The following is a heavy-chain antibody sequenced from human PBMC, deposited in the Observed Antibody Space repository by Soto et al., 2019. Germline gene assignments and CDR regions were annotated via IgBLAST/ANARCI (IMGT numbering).Heavy chain of an antibody. J-gene: IGHJ5*02. Sequence: SVKVSCKASGGTFSSYTISWVRQAPGQGLEWMGRIIPILGIANYAQKFQGRVTITADKSTSTAYMELSSLRSEDTAVYYCARDFTPGSWFDPWGQGTLVTVSS. CDR2: IIPILGIA. D-gene: IGHD3-10*01. V-gene: IGHV1-69*02. CDR1: GGTFSSYT. CDR3: ARDFTPGSWFDP.